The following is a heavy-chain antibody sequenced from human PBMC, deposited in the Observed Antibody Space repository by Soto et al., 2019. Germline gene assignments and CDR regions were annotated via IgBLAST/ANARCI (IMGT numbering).Heavy chain of an antibody. D-gene: IGHD2-15*01. CDR3: AKVSQYCSGGSCHPASVDY. CDR2: ISGSGGST. Sequence: PGGSLRLSCAASGFTFSSYAMSWVRQAPGKGLEWVSAISGSGGSTYYADSVKGRFTISRDNSKNTLYLQMNSLRAEDTAVYYCAKVSQYCSGGSCHPASVDYWGQGTLVTVSS. CDR1: GFTFSSYA. J-gene: IGHJ4*02. V-gene: IGHV3-23*01.